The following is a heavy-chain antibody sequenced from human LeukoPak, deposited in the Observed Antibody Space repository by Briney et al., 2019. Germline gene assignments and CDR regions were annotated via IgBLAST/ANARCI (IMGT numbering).Heavy chain of an antibody. J-gene: IGHJ3*02. D-gene: IGHD3-10*01. CDR1: GFMSSNFW. CDR2: INQDGCQK. Sequence: PGGSLRLSCAASGFMSSNFWMSWVRQAPGKGLEWEGNINQDGCQKSYVDSVRGRFTLSRNIAENSLFLQSNSLRADDTAVYYCARGSTMDYYHFDIWGQGTLVTVSS. V-gene: IGHV3-7*01. CDR3: ARGSTMDYYHFDI.